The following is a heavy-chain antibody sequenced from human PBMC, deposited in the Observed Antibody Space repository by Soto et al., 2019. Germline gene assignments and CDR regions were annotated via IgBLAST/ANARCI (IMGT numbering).Heavy chain of an antibody. D-gene: IGHD2-2*01. CDR3: ARDRGDIVVVPAAAWFDP. Sequence: QVQLVQSGAEVKKPGSSVKVSCKASGGTFSSYTISWVRQAPGQGLEWMGRIIPILGIANYAQKFQGRVTITADKSTSTADMELSSLRSEDTAVYYCARDRGDIVVVPAAAWFDPWGQGTLVTVSS. V-gene: IGHV1-69*08. J-gene: IGHJ5*02. CDR2: IIPILGIA. CDR1: GGTFSSYT.